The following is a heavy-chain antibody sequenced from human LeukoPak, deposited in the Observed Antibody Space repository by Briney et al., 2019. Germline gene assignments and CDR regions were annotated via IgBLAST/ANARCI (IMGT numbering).Heavy chain of an antibody. V-gene: IGHV4-39*07. CDR1: GGSISSSSYY. J-gene: IGHJ4*02. CDR2: IYHSGST. CDR3: ARGSAAQGLWYFDY. Sequence: SETLSLTCTVSGGSISSSSYYWGWIRQPPGKGLEWIGSIYHSGSTNYNPSLKSRVTISVDTSKNQFSLKLSSVTAADTAVYYCARGSAAQGLWYFDYWGQGTLVTVSS. D-gene: IGHD6-6*01.